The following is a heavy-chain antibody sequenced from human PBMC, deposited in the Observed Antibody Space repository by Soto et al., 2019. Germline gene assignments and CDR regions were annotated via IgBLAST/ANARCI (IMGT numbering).Heavy chain of an antibody. V-gene: IGHV3-33*01. CDR3: ASPIAVAGAYDY. CDR2: IWYDGSNK. J-gene: IGHJ4*02. Sequence: GSLRLSCAASGFTFSSYGMHWVRQAPGKGLEWVAVIWYDGSNKYYADSVKGRFTISRDNSKNTLYLQMNSLRAEDTAVYYCASPIAVAGAYDYWGQGTLVTVSS. CDR1: GFTFSSYG. D-gene: IGHD6-19*01.